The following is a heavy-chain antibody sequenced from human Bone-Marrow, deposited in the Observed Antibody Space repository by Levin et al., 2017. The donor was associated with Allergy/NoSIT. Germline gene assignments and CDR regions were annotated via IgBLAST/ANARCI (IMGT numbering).Heavy chain of an antibody. CDR3: AREGTPQSWDY. V-gene: IGHV4-39*07. J-gene: IGHJ4*02. CDR2: IYYNGST. D-gene: IGHD1-14*01. CDR1: GGSISSNNYY. Sequence: SQTLSLTCTVSGGSISSNNYYWGWIRQPPGKGLEWIGSIYYNGSTYYNPSLKSRLTISVDTSQNQFSLKLTSVTAADTAVYYCAREGTPQSWDYWGQGSLVSVSS.